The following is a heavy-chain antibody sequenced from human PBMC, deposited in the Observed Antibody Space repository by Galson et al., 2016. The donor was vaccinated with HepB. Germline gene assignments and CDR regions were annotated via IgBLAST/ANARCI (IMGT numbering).Heavy chain of an antibody. J-gene: IGHJ4*02. CDR3: VRGRYGDYDGGFDY. V-gene: IGHV1-8*01. D-gene: IGHD4-17*01. CDR2: TNVNSGNT. CDR1: GYTFTSYD. Sequence: SVKVSCKASGYTFTSYDINWVRQATGQGLEWMGRTNVNSGNTGYAQKFQGRVTMTRNTPISTAYMVLSSLRSEDTAVYYCVRGRYGDYDGGFDYWGQGTLVTVSS.